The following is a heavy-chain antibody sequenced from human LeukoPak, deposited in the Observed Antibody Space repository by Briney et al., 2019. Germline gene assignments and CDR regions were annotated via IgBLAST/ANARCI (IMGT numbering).Heavy chain of an antibody. Sequence: GRSLRLSCAASGFTFTSYTINWVRQTPGKGLECVSSITSIGYIYYADSVKGRFTISRDNAKNSLYLQMNSLRAEDTAVYYCARDSPSGSYYYFDYWGQGTMVTVSS. V-gene: IGHV3-21*01. CDR1: GFTFTSYT. J-gene: IGHJ4*02. CDR2: ITSIGYI. D-gene: IGHD1-26*01. CDR3: ARDSPSGSYYYFDY.